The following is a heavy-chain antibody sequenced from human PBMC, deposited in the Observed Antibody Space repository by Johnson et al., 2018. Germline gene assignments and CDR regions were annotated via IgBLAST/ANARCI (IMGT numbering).Heavy chain of an antibody. D-gene: IGHD6-19*01. V-gene: IGHV3-64*07. CDR3: ARGPRLAVAEWWDLVDTLPPYVQH. CDR2: ISSNGGST. J-gene: IGHJ1*01. CDR1: GFTFSSYP. Sequence: VQLVESGGGLVQPGGSRRLSCVVSGFTFSSYPLHWVRQAPGQGLEYVSAISSNGGSTFYADSVQGRFTISRDSSKNTLYLQMGSLRPEDTAVYYCARGPRLAVAEWWDLVDTLPPYVQHWGQGTLVTVSS.